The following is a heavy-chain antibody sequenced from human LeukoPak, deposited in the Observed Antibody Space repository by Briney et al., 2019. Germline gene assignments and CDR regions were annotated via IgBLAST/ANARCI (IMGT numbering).Heavy chain of an antibody. Sequence: SETLSLTCAVYGGSFSGYYWSWIRQPPGKGLEWIGEINHSGSTNYNPSLKSRVTISVDTSKNQFSLKLSSVTAADTAVYYCARGLGNWNYSDRFDPWGQGTLVTVSS. J-gene: IGHJ5*02. CDR3: ARGLGNWNYSDRFDP. CDR1: GGSFSGYY. CDR2: INHSGST. D-gene: IGHD1-7*01. V-gene: IGHV4-34*01.